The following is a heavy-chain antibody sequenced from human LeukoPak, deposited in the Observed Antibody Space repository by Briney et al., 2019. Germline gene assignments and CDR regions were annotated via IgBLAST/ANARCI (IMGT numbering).Heavy chain of an antibody. CDR2: INPDASIA. V-gene: IGHV3-74*01. CDR1: GLTFSSYW. J-gene: IGHJ4*02. D-gene: IGHD1-26*01. Sequence: PGGSLRLSCAASGLTFSSYWMHWVRQAPGKGLVWVARINPDASIAGYADSVKGRLTISRDNAKNSLYLQVNNLRAEDTAEYYCASSMGGLPGNWGQGTLVTVSS. CDR3: ASSMGGLPGN.